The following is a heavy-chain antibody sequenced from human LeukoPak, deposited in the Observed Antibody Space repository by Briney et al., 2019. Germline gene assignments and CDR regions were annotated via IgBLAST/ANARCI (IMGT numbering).Heavy chain of an antibody. V-gene: IGHV3-30*02. CDR2: IRYDGSNK. D-gene: IGHD3-22*01. J-gene: IGHJ4*02. Sequence: GGSLRLSCAASGFAFSASGMHWVRQAPGKGLDWVAFIRYDGSNKYYADSVKGRFTISRDNSKNTLYPQMNSLRAEDTAVYYCAQDRVPTMIVVVIKGGLDYWGQGTLVTVSS. CDR1: GFAFSASG. CDR3: AQDRVPTMIVVVIKGGLDY.